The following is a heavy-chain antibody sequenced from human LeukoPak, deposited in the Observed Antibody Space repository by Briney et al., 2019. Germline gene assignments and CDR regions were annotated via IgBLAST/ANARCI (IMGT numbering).Heavy chain of an antibody. CDR3: AELGITMIGGV. Sequence: GGSLRLSCAASGFTFSSYEMNWVRQAPGKGLEWVSYISSSGSAIYYADSVKGRLTISRDNAKTSLYLQMNSLRAEDTAVYYCAELGITMIGGVWGKGTTVTISS. J-gene: IGHJ6*04. CDR1: GFTFSSYE. CDR2: ISSSGSAI. D-gene: IGHD3-10*02. V-gene: IGHV3-48*03.